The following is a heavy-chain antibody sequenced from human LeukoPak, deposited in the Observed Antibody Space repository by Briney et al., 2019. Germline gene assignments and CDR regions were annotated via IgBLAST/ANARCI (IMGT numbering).Heavy chain of an antibody. J-gene: IGHJ5*02. D-gene: IGHD1-26*01. CDR1: GGSISSGGYS. CDR2: IYYSGST. CDR3: ARGALSGSYHGNWFDP. V-gene: IGHV4-30-4*07. Sequence: SQTLSLTCAVSGGSISSGGYSWSWIRQPPGKGLEWIGYIYYSGSTNYNPSLKGRVTISVDTSKNQLSLKLRSVTAADTALYFCARGALSGSYHGNWFDPWGQGTLVTVSS.